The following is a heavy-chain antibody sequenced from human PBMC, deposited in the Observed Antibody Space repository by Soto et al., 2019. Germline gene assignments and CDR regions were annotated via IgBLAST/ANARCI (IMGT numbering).Heavy chain of an antibody. V-gene: IGHV3-15*07. CDR1: GFTFSNAW. CDR3: TPSILTGYFRWSIFEY. D-gene: IGHD3-9*01. Sequence: GGSLRLSCAASGFTFSNAWMNWVRQAPGKGLEWVARIKSKTDGGTTDYAAPVKGRFTISRDDSKNTLFLQMNSLKTEDTAVYYCTPSILTGYFRWSIFEYGGQGNLVPVSP. J-gene: IGHJ4*02. CDR2: IKSKTDGGTT.